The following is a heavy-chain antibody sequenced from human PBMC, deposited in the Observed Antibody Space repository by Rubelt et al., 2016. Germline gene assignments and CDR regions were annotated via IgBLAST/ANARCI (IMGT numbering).Heavy chain of an antibody. D-gene: IGHD3-10*01. J-gene: IGHJ4*02. CDR2: ISAYNGHT. CDR1: GYTFTSYG. CDR3: ARDPLPVRGVIMTPTH. Sequence: QVQLVQSGAEVKKPGASVKVSCKASGYTFTSYGISWVRQAPGQGLEWMGWISAYNGHTNYAQKLQGRVTMTTDTSTSTAYMELRRLSADDTAVYYCARDPLPVRGVIMTPTHWGQGTLVTVSS. V-gene: IGHV1-18*01.